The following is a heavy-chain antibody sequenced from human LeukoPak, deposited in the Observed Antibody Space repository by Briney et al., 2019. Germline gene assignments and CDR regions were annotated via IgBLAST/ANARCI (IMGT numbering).Heavy chain of an antibody. V-gene: IGHV3-21*01. CDR3: ARDTGYSSSWYAVYFDY. CDR2: ISSSSSYI. CDR1: GFTFSSYS. Sequence: GGSLRLSCAASGFTFSSYSMNWVRQAPGKGLEWVSSISSSSSYIYYADSVKGRFTISRDNAKNSLYLQINSLRAEDTAVYYCARDTGYSSSWYAVYFDYWGQGTLVTVSS. D-gene: IGHD6-13*01. J-gene: IGHJ4*02.